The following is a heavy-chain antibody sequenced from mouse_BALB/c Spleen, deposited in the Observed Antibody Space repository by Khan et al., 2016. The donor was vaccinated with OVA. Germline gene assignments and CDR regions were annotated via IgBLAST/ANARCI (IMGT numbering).Heavy chain of an antibody. CDR2: INPTSGYT. CDR3: TRDRIDY. V-gene: IGHV1-7*01. CDR1: GYTFTTYW. Sequence: VKLQQSGAELAKPGASVKMSCKASGYTFTTYWMHWIKQRPGQGLEWIGYINPTSGYTDYNEKFKERATLSADKSSSTAYMQLTSLTSEDSAVYYCTRDRIDYWGQGTTLTVSS. J-gene: IGHJ2*01.